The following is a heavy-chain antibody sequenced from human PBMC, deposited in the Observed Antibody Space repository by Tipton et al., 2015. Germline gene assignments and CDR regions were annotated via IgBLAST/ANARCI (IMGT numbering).Heavy chain of an antibody. CDR1: GGSISSYY. Sequence: TLSLTCTVSGGSISSYYWGWIRQAPGGGLEWIGYIYYSGSTNYNPSLKSRVTISVDTSKDQFSLKLSSVTAADTAVYYCARDLGQQLVGPYYFHYAMDVWGQGTSVTVSS. J-gene: IGHJ6*02. D-gene: IGHD6-6*01. CDR2: IYYSGST. CDR3: ARDLGQQLVGPYYFHYAMDV. V-gene: IGHV4-59*01.